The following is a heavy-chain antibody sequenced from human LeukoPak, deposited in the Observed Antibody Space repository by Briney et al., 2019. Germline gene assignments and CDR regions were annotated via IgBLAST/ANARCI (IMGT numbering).Heavy chain of an antibody. CDR3: ARGPTYSSAMFDY. J-gene: IGHJ4*02. D-gene: IGHD2-2*01. Sequence: GGSLRLSCAASGFTFSSYGMHWVRQAPGKGLEWVAVIWYDGSNKYYADSVKGRFTISRDNSKNTLYLQMNSLRAEDTAVYYCARGPTYSSAMFDYWGQGILVTVSP. CDR1: GFTFSSYG. CDR2: IWYDGSNK. V-gene: IGHV3-33*01.